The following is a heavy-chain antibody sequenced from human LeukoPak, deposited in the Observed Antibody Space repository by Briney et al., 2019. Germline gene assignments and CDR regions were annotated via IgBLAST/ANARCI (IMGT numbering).Heavy chain of an antibody. V-gene: IGHV4-59*01. CDR3: ARGNYDSRGYSNAFDI. D-gene: IGHD3-22*01. J-gene: IGHJ3*02. CDR2: IYYSGST. CDR1: GGSISSYY. Sequence: SETLPLTCTVSGGSISSYYWSWIRQPPGKRLEWIGYIYYSGSTNSNPSLKSRVTISADTSKNQFSLKLSSVTAADTAVYYCARGNYDSRGYSNAFDIWGQGAMVTVSS.